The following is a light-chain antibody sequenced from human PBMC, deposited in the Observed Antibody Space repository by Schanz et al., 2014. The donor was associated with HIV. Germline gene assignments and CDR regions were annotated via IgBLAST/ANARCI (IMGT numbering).Light chain of an antibody. CDR1: QDIRND. CDR3: QQYNKYSPFS. V-gene: IGKV1-6*01. Sequence: ATQMTQSPSSLSASVGDRVTITCRASQDIRNDLGWYQQKPGKAPQLLIYAASVLQEGVPARFSGSGSGTDFTLTITSLQPDDLATYYCQQYNKYSPFSFGQGTKLEIK. CDR2: AAS. J-gene: IGKJ2*01.